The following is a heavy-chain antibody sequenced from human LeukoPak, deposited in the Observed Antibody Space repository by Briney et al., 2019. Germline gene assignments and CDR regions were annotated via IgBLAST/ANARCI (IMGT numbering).Heavy chain of an antibody. Sequence: ASVKVSCKASGYTFTSYGISWVRQAPGQGLEWMGWISAYNGNTNYAQKLQGRVTMTTDTSTSTAYMELRSLRSDDTAVYYCARGIMITFGRVIATGEDYWGQGTLVTVSS. CDR1: GYTFTSYG. D-gene: IGHD3-16*02. V-gene: IGHV1-18*01. CDR3: ARGIMITFGRVIATGEDY. CDR2: ISAYNGNT. J-gene: IGHJ4*02.